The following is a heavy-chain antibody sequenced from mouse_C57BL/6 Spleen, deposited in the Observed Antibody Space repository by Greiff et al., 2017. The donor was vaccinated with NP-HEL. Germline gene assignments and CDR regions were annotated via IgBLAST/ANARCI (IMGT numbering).Heavy chain of an antibody. D-gene: IGHD1-1*02. V-gene: IGHV1-80*01. CDR1: GYAFSSYW. CDR2: IYPGDGDT. CDR3: ARWGGNYFDY. Sequence: VQLQQSGASVKISCKASGYAFSSYWMNWVKQRPGKGLEWIGQIYPGDGDTNYNGKFKGKATLTADKSSSTAYMQLSSLTSEDSAVYFCARWGGNYFDYWGQGTTLTVSS. J-gene: IGHJ2*01.